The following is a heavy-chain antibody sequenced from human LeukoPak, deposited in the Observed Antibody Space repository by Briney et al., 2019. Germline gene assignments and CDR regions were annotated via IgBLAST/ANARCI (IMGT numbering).Heavy chain of an antibody. D-gene: IGHD5-18*01. Sequence: SETLSLTCTVSGGSISSYYWSWIRQPAGKGLEWIGRIYTSGSTNYNPSPKSRVTMSVDTSKNQFSLKLSSVTAADTAVYYCARDRHSYGLYYYYYMDVWGKGTTVTISS. CDR1: GGSISSYY. J-gene: IGHJ6*03. CDR3: ARDRHSYGLYYYYYMDV. V-gene: IGHV4-4*07. CDR2: IYTSGST.